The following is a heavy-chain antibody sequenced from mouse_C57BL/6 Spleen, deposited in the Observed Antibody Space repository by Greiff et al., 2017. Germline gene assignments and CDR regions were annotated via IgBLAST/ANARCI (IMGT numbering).Heavy chain of an antibody. CDR2: INPSTGGT. D-gene: IGHD3-3*01. V-gene: IGHV1-42*01. CDR3: ARGGWAYFDY. Sequence: EVQLVESGPELVKPGASVKISCKASGYSFTGYYMNWVKQSPEKSLEWIGEINPSTGGTTYNQKFKAKATLTVDKSSSTAYMRLKSLTSEASAVYYCARGGWAYFDYWGQGTTLTVSS. J-gene: IGHJ2*01. CDR1: GYSFTGYY.